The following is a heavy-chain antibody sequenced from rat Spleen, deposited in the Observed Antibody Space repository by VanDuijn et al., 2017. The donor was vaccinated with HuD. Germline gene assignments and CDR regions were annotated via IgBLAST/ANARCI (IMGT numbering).Heavy chain of an antibody. CDR3: ASQYYYDGYYRDY. CDR1: GLSLSSYG. CDR2: MWYDGDT. V-gene: IGHV2S61*01. Sequence: QVQLKESGPGLVQPSQTLSLTCTVSGLSLSSYGVIWVRQPPGKGLEWMGRMWYDGDTSYNSALKSRLSISRDTSTSQVFLKMNNLQTEDTAMYFCASQYYYDGYYRDYWGQGVMVTVSS. D-gene: IGHD1-12*03. J-gene: IGHJ2*01.